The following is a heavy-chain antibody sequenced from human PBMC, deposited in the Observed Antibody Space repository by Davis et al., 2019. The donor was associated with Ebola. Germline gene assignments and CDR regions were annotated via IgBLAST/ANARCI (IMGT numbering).Heavy chain of an antibody. CDR2: INTNTGNP. Sequence: AASVKVSCKASGYTFTTYAMNWVRQAPGQGLEWMGWINTNTGNPTYAQGFTGRFVFSLDTSVSTAYLQISSLKAEDTAVYYCARGRYLGYCSGGSCNGGDWFDPWGQGTLVTVSS. J-gene: IGHJ5*02. CDR1: GYTFTTYA. D-gene: IGHD2-15*01. CDR3: ARGRYLGYCSGGSCNGGDWFDP. V-gene: IGHV7-4-1*02.